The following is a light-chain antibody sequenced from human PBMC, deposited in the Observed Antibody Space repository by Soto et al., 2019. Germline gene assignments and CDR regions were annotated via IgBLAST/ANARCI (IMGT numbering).Light chain of an antibody. V-gene: IGKV3-15*01. J-gene: IGKJ1*01. CDR3: QHYNSYSEA. Sequence: EIVLTQSPGTLSVSAGERATFSCRASQSVGSYLAWYQQKPGQAPRLLIYGASNRATGVPARFSGSGSGTDFTLTISSLQPEDFAHYYCQHYNSYSEAFGQGTKVELK. CDR1: QSVGSY. CDR2: GAS.